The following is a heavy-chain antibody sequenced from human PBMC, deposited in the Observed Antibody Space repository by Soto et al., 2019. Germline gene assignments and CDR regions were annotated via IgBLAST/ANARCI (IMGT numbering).Heavy chain of an antibody. V-gene: IGHV3-23*01. Sequence: GGSLRLSCVASGFTFSSYAMSWVRQAPGKGLEWVSAISGSGGSTYYADSVKGRFTISRDNSKNTLYLQMNSLRAEDTAVYYCAKDRGSGTLYFDYWGQGTLVTVSS. CDR3: AKDRGSGTLYFDY. CDR2: ISGSGGST. CDR1: GFTFSSYA. D-gene: IGHD6-19*01. J-gene: IGHJ4*02.